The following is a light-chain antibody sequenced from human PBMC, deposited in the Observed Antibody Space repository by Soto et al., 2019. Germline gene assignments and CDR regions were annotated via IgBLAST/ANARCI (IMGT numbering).Light chain of an antibody. CDR2: DAS. V-gene: IGKV3-20*01. J-gene: IGKJ4*01. CDR1: QIITSNY. Sequence: EIVLTQSPGTLSLSPGERATLSCRASQIITSNYVAWFQQSPGQAPRLLIYDASNRAAGIPARFSGSGSGTEFTLTISSLQPEDFATYSCQQLNSYPLTFGGGTKVDIK. CDR3: QQLNSYPLT.